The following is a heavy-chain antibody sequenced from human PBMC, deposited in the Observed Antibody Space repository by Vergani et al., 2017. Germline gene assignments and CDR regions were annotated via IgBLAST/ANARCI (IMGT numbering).Heavy chain of an antibody. D-gene: IGHD3-10*01. CDR1: GFTFDTYT. Sequence: VQLVESGGGLVKPGGSRRLSCAGAGFTFDTYTMAYVRQAPGKGLEWVATISSGGGDIFYADSVKGRFTISRDNSKNTLFLQMNSLKDEDTAVYYCTTAWGLYYLHGEYFQYWGRGTLVSVSS. V-gene: IGHV3-23*04. CDR2: ISSGGGDI. CDR3: TTAWGLYYLHGEYFQY. J-gene: IGHJ1*01.